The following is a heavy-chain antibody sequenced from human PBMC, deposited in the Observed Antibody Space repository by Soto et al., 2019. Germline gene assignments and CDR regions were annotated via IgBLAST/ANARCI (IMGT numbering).Heavy chain of an antibody. D-gene: IGHD3-22*01. Sequence: PGGSLRLSCAASGFTFSSYAMSWVRQAPGKGLEWVSAISGSGGSTYYADSVKGRFTISRDNSKNTLYLQMNSLRAEDTAVYYCAKESITMIVVVTLEYFQHWGQGTLVTVSS. CDR2: ISGSGGST. CDR3: AKESITMIVVVTLEYFQH. CDR1: GFTFSSYA. J-gene: IGHJ1*01. V-gene: IGHV3-23*01.